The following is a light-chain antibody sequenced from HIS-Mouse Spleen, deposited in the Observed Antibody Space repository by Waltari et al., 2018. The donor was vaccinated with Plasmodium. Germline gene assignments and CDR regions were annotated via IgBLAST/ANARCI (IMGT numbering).Light chain of an antibody. CDR1: QSVSSSY. V-gene: IGKV3-20*01. J-gene: IGKJ1*01. CDR2: GAS. Sequence: EIVLTQSPGTLSLSPGERATLSSRASQSVSSSYLAWYQQKPGQAPRLLIYGASSRATGIPDRFSGSGSGTDFTLTISRLEPEDFAVYYCQQYGSSLTLAFGQGTKVEIK. CDR3: QQYGSSLTLA.